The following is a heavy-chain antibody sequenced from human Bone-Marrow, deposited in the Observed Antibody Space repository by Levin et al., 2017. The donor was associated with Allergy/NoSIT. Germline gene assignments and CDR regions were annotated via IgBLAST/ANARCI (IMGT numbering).Heavy chain of an antibody. D-gene: IGHD6-13*01. J-gene: IGHJ3*02. Sequence: GESLKISCAASGFTFSSSTMHWVRQAPGKGLEWLAVISYDGRNKFYADSVKGRFTISRDNSKNTLYLEMNSLRAEDMALYNCAREGGGAGSGFDIWGQGTLVTVSS. CDR3: AREGGGAGSGFDI. V-gene: IGHV3-30*04. CDR1: GFTFSSST. CDR2: ISYDGRNK.